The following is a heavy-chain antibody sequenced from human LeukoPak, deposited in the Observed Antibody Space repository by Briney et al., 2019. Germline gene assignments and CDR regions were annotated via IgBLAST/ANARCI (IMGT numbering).Heavy chain of an antibody. CDR3: TRNAN. V-gene: IGHV3-7*05. CDR1: GFTFSDYR. J-gene: IGHJ4*02. CDR2: IKGDGSHR. Sequence: PGGSLRLSCAASGFTFSDYRMAWVRQAPGKGLEWVANIKGDGSHRSYVDSVKGRFTISRDNAKNSLFLQMNSLRVEDTGIYYCTRNANWGQGTLVTVSS.